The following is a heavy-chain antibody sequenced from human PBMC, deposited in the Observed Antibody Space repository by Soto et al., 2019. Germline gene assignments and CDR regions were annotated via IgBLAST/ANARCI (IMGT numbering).Heavy chain of an antibody. CDR1: GYTFTSYA. J-gene: IGHJ6*02. V-gene: IGHV1-3*01. D-gene: IGHD6-13*01. Sequence: ASLKVSCKASGYTFTSYAMHWVRQAPGQRLEWMGWINAGNGNTKYSQKFQGRVTITRDTSASTAYMELSSLRSEDTAVYYCARDSSYSSSWYYYYGMDVWGQGTTVTVSS. CDR2: INAGNGNT. CDR3: ARDSSYSSSWYYYYGMDV.